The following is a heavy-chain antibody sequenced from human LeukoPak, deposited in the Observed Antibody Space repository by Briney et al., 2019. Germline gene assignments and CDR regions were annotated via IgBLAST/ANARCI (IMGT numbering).Heavy chain of an antibody. J-gene: IGHJ4*02. D-gene: IGHD3-22*01. Sequence: VSGPTLAKLPQTLSLTCTLSGFSLSTSGVGVGWVRQPPGKALESPPLVYWNEDKRYSPSLRSMLTITKDTSKNQVVLTMTNMDPVDTATYYCAHRNDDRCGYYQRIDYWGQGTLVTVSA. CDR3: AHRNDDRCGYYQRIDY. CDR2: VYWNEDK. V-gene: IGHV2-5*01. CDR1: GFSLSTSGVG.